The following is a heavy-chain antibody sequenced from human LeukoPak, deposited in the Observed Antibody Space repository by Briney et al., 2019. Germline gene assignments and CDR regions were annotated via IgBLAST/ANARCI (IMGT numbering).Heavy chain of an antibody. CDR2: ISSSSNYI. CDR3: ARSNYAERWLQLKI. CDR1: GITFSGYT. D-gene: IGHD5-24*01. J-gene: IGHJ3*02. V-gene: IGHV3-21*01. Sequence: PGGSLRLSCAASGITFSGYTMSWVRQAPGKGLEWVASISSSSNYIYYADSLKGRFTISRDNANKSLYLQMNSLRAEDTAVYYCARSNYAERWLQLKIWGQGTMVTVSS.